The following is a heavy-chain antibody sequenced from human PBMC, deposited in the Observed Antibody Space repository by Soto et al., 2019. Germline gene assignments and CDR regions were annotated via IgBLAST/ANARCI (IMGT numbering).Heavy chain of an antibody. CDR2: IKTDGSST. Sequence: EVQLVESGGGLVQPGGSLRLYCAASGFSFSSYWIHWVRQAPGKGLVWVSRIKTDGSSTDYADSVKGRFTISRDNAKNTLYLQMNSLRAEDTAVYYCAKREGNTYGLFHWGQGTLVTVSS. CDR3: AKREGNTYGLFH. V-gene: IGHV3-74*01. J-gene: IGHJ4*02. CDR1: GFSFSSYW. D-gene: IGHD5-18*01.